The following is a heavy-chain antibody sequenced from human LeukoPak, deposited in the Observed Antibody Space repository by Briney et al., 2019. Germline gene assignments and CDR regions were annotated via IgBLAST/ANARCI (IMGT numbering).Heavy chain of an antibody. Sequence: SETLXLTCSVSGASITTYSWNWLRQSPGKGLEWIGYFSLGETTSYTSSLKSRVTISRDTSKNQVSLKLTSVTAADTAVYYCARWDELDWAFGTWGPGTQVTVSS. CDR2: FSLGETT. CDR1: GASITTYS. D-gene: IGHD2-21*01. V-gene: IGHV4-59*08. CDR3: ARWDELDWAFGT. J-gene: IGHJ5*02.